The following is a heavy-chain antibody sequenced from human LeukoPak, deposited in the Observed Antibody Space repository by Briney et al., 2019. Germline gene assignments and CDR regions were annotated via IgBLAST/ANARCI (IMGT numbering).Heavy chain of an antibody. CDR1: GFPFSGHW. CDR2: IGPTGSTT. D-gene: IGHD6-6*01. CDR3: ARGPNSNWSGLDF. V-gene: IGHV3-74*01. Sequence: PGGSLRLSCTASGFPFSGHWMHWARQLPGKGLVWVSRIGPTGSTTSYADSVKGRFTVSRDNAKNTLYLQVNNLRAEDTAVYYCARGPNSNWSGLDFWGQGTLLTVSS. J-gene: IGHJ4*02.